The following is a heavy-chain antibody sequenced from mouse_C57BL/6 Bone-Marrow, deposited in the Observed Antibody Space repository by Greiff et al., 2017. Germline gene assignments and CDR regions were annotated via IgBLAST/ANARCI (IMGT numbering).Heavy chain of an antibody. J-gene: IGHJ3*01. V-gene: IGHV1-69*01. CDR2: IDPSDSYT. CDR3: ARSEGYDGYHRDWFAY. D-gene: IGHD2-3*01. Sequence: QVQLQQPGAELVMPGASVKLSCKASGYTFTSYWMHWVKQRPGQGLEWIGEIDPSDSYTNYNQKFKGKSTLTVDKSSSTAYMQRSSLTSEDSAVYYCARSEGYDGYHRDWFAYWGQGTLVTVSA. CDR1: GYTFTSYW.